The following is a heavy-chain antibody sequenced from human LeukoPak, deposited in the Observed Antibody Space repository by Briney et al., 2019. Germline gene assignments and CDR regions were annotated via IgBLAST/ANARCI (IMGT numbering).Heavy chain of an antibody. J-gene: IGHJ3*02. V-gene: IGHV3-7*01. CDR2: IKQDGSEK. Sequence: GGSLRLSCAASGFVFSTYWMNWIRQAPGKGLEWVANIKQDGSEKYYPDSVEGRFTISRDNAKNLLYLQMNNLRAEDTAVYYCAKPITITGATDGFDIWGQGAKVIVSS. CDR1: GFVFSTYW. CDR3: AKPITITGATDGFDI. D-gene: IGHD5-12*01.